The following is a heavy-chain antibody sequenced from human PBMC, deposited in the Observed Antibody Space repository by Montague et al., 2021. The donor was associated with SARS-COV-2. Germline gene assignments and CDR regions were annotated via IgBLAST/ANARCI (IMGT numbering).Heavy chain of an antibody. CDR2: IDWDDDK. Sequence: PALVKPTQTLTLTCTFSGFSLSTSGMCVSWIRQPPGKALEWLARIDWDDDKYYSTSLKTRLTTSKDTSKNQVVLTMTNMDPVDTATYYCARMSVRGVIFDYWGQGTLVTVSS. CDR3: ARMSVRGVIFDY. J-gene: IGHJ4*02. D-gene: IGHD3-10*01. V-gene: IGHV2-70*11. CDR1: GFSLSTSGMC.